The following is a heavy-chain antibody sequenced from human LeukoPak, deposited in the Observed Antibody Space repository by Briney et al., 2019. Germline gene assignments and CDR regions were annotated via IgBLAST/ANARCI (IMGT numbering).Heavy chain of an antibody. CDR1: GYSISSGYH. Sequence: SETLSLTCTVSGYSISSGYHWGWIRQPPGKGLEWIGTIYHSGSTYYNPSLKSRVTISVDTSKNQFSLKLSSVTAADTAVYYCARDRLRISSLDYGDAENWFDPWGQGTLVTVSS. V-gene: IGHV4-38-2*02. D-gene: IGHD4-17*01. J-gene: IGHJ5*02. CDR2: IYHSGST. CDR3: ARDRLRISSLDYGDAENWFDP.